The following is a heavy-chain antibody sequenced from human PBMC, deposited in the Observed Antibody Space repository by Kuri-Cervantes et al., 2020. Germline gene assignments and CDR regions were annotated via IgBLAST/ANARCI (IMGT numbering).Heavy chain of an antibody. J-gene: IGHJ6*02. CDR2: ISYDGSNK. CDR1: GFTFSSYA. V-gene: IGHV3-30-3*01. Sequence: GESLKISCAASGFTFSSYAVHWVRQAPGKGLECVAVISYDGSNKYYADSVKGRFTISRDNSKNTLYLQMNSLRAEDTAVYYCARRDYYYGMDVWGQGTTVTVSS. CDR3: ARRDYYYGMDV.